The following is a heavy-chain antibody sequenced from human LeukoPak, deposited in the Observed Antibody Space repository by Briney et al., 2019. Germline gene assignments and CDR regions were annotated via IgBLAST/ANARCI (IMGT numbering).Heavy chain of an antibody. J-gene: IGHJ5*02. V-gene: IGHV3-20*01. CDR2: INWNGGST. D-gene: IGHD1-26*01. Sequence: GGSLRLSCAASGFTFSTFWMSWVRQAPGKGLEWVSGINWNGGSTGYADSVKGRFTISRDNAKNSLYLQMNSLRAEDTALYHCARVNGGSYFLYWFDPWGQGTLVAASS. CDR3: ARVNGGSYFLYWFDP. CDR1: GFTFSTFW.